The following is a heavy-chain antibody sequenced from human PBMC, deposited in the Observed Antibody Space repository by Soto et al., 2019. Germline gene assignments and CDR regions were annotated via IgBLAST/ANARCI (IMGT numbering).Heavy chain of an antibody. J-gene: IGHJ5*02. CDR3: ARDNWNYGGWFDP. V-gene: IGHV3-33*01. Sequence: QVQLVESGGGVVQPGRSLRLSCAASGFTFSSYGMHWVRQAPGKGLEWVAVIWYDGSNKYYADSVKGRFTISRDNSKNTLSLQMNSLRAEDTAVYYCARDNWNYGGWFDPWGQGTLVTVSS. D-gene: IGHD1-7*01. CDR2: IWYDGSNK. CDR1: GFTFSSYG.